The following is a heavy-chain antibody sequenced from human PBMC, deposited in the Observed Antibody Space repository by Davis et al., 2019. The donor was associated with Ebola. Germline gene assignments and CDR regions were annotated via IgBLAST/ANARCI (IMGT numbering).Heavy chain of an antibody. Sequence: ASVKVSCKASGYTFSTYGISWVRQAPGQGLEWMGWISAYNGNTNYAQKLQGRVTMTTDTSTSTAYMELRSLRSDVTAVYYCARDSNRYRKHIDYWGQGTLVTVSS. V-gene: IGHV1-18*01. CDR2: ISAYNGNT. J-gene: IGHJ4*02. D-gene: IGHD3-9*01. CDR1: GYTFSTYG. CDR3: ARDSNRYRKHIDY.